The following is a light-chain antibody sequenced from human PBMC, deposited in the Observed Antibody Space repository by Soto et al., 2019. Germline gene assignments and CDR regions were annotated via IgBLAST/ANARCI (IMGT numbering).Light chain of an antibody. CDR3: SSYTSSNTVL. Sequence: QSVLTQPASVSGSPGQSITISCTGTSSDVGGYNYGSWYQQHPLKAPKVLIYDVTNRPSGVSNRFSGSKSGNTASLTISGLQADDEADYYCSSYTSSNTVLFGGGTKLTVL. CDR2: DVT. CDR1: SSDVGGYNY. J-gene: IGLJ2*01. V-gene: IGLV2-14*01.